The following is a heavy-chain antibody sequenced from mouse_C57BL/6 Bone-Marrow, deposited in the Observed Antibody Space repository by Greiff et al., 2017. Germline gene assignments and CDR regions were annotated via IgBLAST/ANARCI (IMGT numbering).Heavy chain of an antibody. CDR2: IHPSDSDT. CDR3: ATKIPYGVNAMDY. Sequence: VQLQQPGAELVKPGASVKVSCKASGYTFTSSWMHWVKQRPGQGLEWIGRIHPSDSDTNYKQKFKGKATLTVDKSSSTAYMQLSSLTSEYSAVYYCATKIPYGVNAMDYWGQGTSVTVSS. V-gene: IGHV1-74*01. J-gene: IGHJ4*01. D-gene: IGHD1-1*02. CDR1: GYTFTSSW.